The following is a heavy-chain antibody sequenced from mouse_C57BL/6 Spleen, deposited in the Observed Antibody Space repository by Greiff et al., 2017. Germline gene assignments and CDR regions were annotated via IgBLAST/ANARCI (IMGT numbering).Heavy chain of an antibody. CDR3: ARGREGTKVVLDY. J-gene: IGHJ2*01. V-gene: IGHV1-4*01. D-gene: IGHD1-1*01. CDR2: INPSSGYT. Sequence: VQLQQSGAELARPGASVKMSCKASGYTFTSYTMHWVKQRPGQGLEWIGYINPSSGYTKYNQKFKDKATLTADKSSSTAYMQLSRMTSEYSAVYCCARGREGTKVVLDYWGQGTTLTVSS. CDR1: GYTFTSYT.